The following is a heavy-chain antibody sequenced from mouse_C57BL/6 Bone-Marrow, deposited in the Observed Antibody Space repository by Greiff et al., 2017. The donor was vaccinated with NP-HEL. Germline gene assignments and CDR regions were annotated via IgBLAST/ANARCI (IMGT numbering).Heavy chain of an antibody. J-gene: IGHJ2*01. CDR1: GYSFTDYN. CDR3: ARCMITTTGTYFDY. Sequence: VHVKQSGPELVKPGASVKISCKASGYSFTDYNMNWVKQSNGKSLAWIGVITPNYGTTSYNQKFKGKATLTVDQSSSTAYMQLNSLTSEDSAVYYCARCMITTTGTYFDYWGQGTTLTVSS. D-gene: IGHD2-4*01. V-gene: IGHV1-39*01. CDR2: ITPNYGTT.